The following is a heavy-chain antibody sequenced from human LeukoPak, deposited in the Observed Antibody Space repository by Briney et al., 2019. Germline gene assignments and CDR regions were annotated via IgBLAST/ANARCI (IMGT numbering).Heavy chain of an antibody. J-gene: IGHJ5*02. CDR2: IYYSGST. CDR3: ARGPPYHYYDSSGIGWFDP. CDR1: GGSISNYY. D-gene: IGHD3-22*01. V-gene: IGHV4-59*01. Sequence: PSETLSLTCSVSGGSISNYYWSWLRQPPGKRLEWIAYIYYSGSTNYNPSLKSRVTISVDTSKNQFSLKLTSVTAADTAVYYCARGPPYHYYDSSGIGWFDPWGQGTLVTVSS.